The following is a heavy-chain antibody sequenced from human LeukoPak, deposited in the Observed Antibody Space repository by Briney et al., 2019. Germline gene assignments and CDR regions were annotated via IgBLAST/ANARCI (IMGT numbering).Heavy chain of an antibody. J-gene: IGHJ4*02. Sequence: ASVKVSCKASGYTFTGYYMHWVRQAPGQGLEWMGWINPNNGGTNYAQKFQGRVTMTRDTSISTAYMELSRLRSDDTAVYYCARDGDSSSWYGYDYWGQGTLVTVSS. CDR3: ARDGDSSSWYGYDY. V-gene: IGHV1-2*02. CDR2: INPNNGGT. D-gene: IGHD6-13*01. CDR1: GYTFTGYY.